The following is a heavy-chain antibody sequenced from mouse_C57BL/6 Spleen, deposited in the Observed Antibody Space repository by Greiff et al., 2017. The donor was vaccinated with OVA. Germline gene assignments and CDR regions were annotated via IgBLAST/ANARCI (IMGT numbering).Heavy chain of an antibody. J-gene: IGHJ2*01. CDR1: GYTFTSYW. CDR3: ARSVSSEGYFDY. D-gene: IGHD1-1*01. CDR2: IYPGSGST. Sequence: QVQLKQPGAELVKPGASVKMSCKASGYTFTSYWITWVKQRPGQGLEWIGDIYPGSGSTNYNEKFKSKATLTVDTSSSTAYMQLSCLPSEDSAFYYCARSVSSEGYFDYWGQGTTLPVSS. V-gene: IGHV1-55*01.